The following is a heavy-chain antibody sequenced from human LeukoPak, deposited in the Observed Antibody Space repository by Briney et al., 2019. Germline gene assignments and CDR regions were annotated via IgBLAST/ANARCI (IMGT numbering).Heavy chain of an antibody. CDR3: ASQGRGSYRSGY. Sequence: SGGSLRLSCVASGFTFSSYEMNWVRQAPGKGLEWVSYISSSGSTIYYADSVKGRFTISRDNAKNSLFLLVDSLRAEDTAVYYCASQGRGSYRSGYWGQGTLVTVSS. CDR2: ISSSGSTI. J-gene: IGHJ4*02. V-gene: IGHV3-48*03. D-gene: IGHD1-26*01. CDR1: GFTFSSYE.